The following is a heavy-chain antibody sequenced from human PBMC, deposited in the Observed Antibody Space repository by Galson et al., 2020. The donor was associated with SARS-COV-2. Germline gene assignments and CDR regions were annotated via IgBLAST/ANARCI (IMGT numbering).Heavy chain of an antibody. CDR2: IYYSGST. J-gene: IGHJ6*03. V-gene: IGHV4-39*01. D-gene: IGHD4-4*01. CDR3: ARELGYSNYVGGTYYMDV. CDR1: GGSISSSSYY. Sequence: SETLSLTCTVSGGSISSSSYYWGWIRQPPGKGLEWIGSIYYSGSTYYNPSLKSRVTISVDTSKNQFSLKLSSVTAADTAVYYCARELGYSNYVGGTYYMDVWGKGTTVTVSS.